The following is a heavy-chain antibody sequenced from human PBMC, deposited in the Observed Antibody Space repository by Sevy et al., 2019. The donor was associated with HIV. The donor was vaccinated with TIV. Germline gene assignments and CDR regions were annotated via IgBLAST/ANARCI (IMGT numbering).Heavy chain of an antibody. CDR3: ARASSPYCGGDCLYAFNI. CDR2: ISSSGSSI. Sequence: GGSLRLSCAASGFTFSSFSMNWVRQAPGKTLEWISYISSSGSSIYYADSVKGRFSISRDNAKRSLYLQMNSLRDEDTAVSYCARASSPYCGGDCLYAFNIWGQGTMVTVSS. V-gene: IGHV3-48*02. J-gene: IGHJ3*02. D-gene: IGHD2-21*02. CDR1: GFTFSSFS.